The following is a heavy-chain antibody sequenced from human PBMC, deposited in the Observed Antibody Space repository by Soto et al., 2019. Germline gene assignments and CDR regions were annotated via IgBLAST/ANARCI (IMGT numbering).Heavy chain of an antibody. V-gene: IGHV1-69*18. Sequence: QVQLVQSGAEVRQPGSAVKVSCKGSEDTFNSFGINWVRQAPGQGLEWIGSIIPIFGTTFYAQNFRDRVTFTADESTRTAYMELSSLTSEDTALYYCAKEAGGSYPYNWFDAWGQGTLVTVSS. D-gene: IGHD1-26*01. J-gene: IGHJ5*02. CDR3: AKEAGGSYPYNWFDA. CDR1: EDTFNSFG. CDR2: IIPIFGTT.